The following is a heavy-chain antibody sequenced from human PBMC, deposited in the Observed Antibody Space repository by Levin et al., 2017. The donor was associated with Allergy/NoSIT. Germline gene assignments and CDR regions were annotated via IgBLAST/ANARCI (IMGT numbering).Heavy chain of an antibody. CDR3: AREFGFMVRGAPARGVDY. CDR2: ISSSSSYI. CDR1: GFTFSSYS. J-gene: IGHJ4*02. Sequence: GGSLRLSCAASGFTFSSYSMNWVRQAPGKGLEWVSSISSSSSYIYYADSVKGRFTISRDNAKNSLYLQMNSLRAEDTAVYYCAREFGFMVRGAPARGVDYWGQGPLVTVSS. D-gene: IGHD3-10*01. V-gene: IGHV3-21*01.